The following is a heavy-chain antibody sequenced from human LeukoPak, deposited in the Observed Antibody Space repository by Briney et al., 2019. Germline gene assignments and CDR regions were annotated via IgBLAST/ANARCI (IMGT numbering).Heavy chain of an antibody. CDR3: GRGLWEPAAGTSARAAYFEY. Sequence: SETLALTCAVYGWSFGGNYWSWFRQPQGKGRGGIDEINHSGSTHDNPSLKSRDTISVDTTKNQRSLRQSSVSAAGTGLYYCGRGLWEPAAGTSARAAYFEYCGQRTLGSVSS. V-gene: IGHV4-34*01. CDR2: INHSGST. CDR1: GWSFGGNY. D-gene: IGHD6-13*01. J-gene: IGHJ4*02.